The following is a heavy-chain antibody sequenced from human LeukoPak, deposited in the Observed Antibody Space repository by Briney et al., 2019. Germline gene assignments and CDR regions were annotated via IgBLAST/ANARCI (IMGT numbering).Heavy chain of an antibody. V-gene: IGHV3-21*01. Sequence: PGGSLRLSCAASGFTFSSYSMNWVRQAPGKGPEWVSSISSSSSYIYYADSVKGRFTISRDNAKNSLYLQMNSLRAEDTAVYYCARVLIYYDSSGYGYWGQGTLVTVSS. D-gene: IGHD3-22*01. CDR3: ARVLIYYDSSGYGY. CDR1: GFTFSSYS. CDR2: ISSSSSYI. J-gene: IGHJ4*02.